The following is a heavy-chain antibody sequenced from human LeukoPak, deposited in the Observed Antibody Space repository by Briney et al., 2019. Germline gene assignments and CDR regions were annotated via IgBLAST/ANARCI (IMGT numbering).Heavy chain of an antibody. J-gene: IGHJ6*03. D-gene: IGHD3-3*01. V-gene: IGHV1-18*01. CDR1: GYTFTSYG. Sequence: ASVKVSCKASGYTFTSYGISWVRQAPGQGLEWMGWIGGYNGNTTYAQKLQGRVTMTTDTSTSTAYMELSRLRSDDTAVYYCARVNDFWSGDYYYYYMDVWGKGTTVTVSS. CDR3: ARVNDFWSGDYYYYYMDV. CDR2: IGGYNGNT.